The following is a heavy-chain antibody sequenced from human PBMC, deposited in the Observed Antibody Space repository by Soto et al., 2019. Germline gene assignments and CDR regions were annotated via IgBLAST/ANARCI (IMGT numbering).Heavy chain of an antibody. J-gene: IGHJ4*02. Sequence: QVQLVESEGGVVQPGRSLRLSCAASGFTFSSYGMHWVRQAPGKGLEWVAVIWYDVSNKYYADSVKGRFTISRDNSKNTVFLQMNCLRAEDTAVYYCARGRQQLNYFDYWGQGTLVTVSS. D-gene: IGHD6-13*01. CDR1: GFTFSSYG. CDR2: IWYDVSNK. V-gene: IGHV3-33*01. CDR3: ARGRQQLNYFDY.